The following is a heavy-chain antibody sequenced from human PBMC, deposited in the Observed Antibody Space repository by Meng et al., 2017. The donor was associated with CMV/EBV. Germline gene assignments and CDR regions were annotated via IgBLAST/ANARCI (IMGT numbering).Heavy chain of an antibody. CDR1: GYTFTSYG. D-gene: IGHD3-3*01. CDR3: ARAATSIYYDFWSGYYISPFLSHYYYYGMDV. J-gene: IGHJ6*02. Sequence: ASVKVSCKASGYTFTSYGISWVRQAPGQGLEWMGWISAYNGNTNYAQKLQGRVTMTTDTSTSTAYMELRSLRSDDTAVYYCARAATSIYYDFWSGYYISPFLSHYYYYGMDVWGQGTTVTVSS. V-gene: IGHV1-18*01. CDR2: ISAYNGNT.